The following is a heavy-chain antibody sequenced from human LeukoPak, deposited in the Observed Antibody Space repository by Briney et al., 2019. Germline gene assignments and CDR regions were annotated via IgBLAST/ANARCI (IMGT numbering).Heavy chain of an antibody. J-gene: IGHJ4*02. D-gene: IGHD2-21*01. CDR2: IHYTGST. V-gene: IGHV4-59*01. Sequence: SETLSLTCTVSGGSISGDYWSWIRQPPGKGLERIGYIHYTGSTNYNPSLRSRVTISVDTSKNLFSLKLSSVTAADTAVYYCARLQGDSTAIFDYWGQGTLVSVSS. CDR1: GGSISGDY. CDR3: ARLQGDSTAIFDY.